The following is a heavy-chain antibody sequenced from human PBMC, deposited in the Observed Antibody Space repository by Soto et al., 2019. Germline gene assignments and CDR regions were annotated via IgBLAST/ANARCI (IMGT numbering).Heavy chain of an antibody. CDR2: INPSTGST. CDR1: GYTFTYYY. CDR3: ARDNSSGWAYYYYYYGMDV. V-gene: IGHV1-46*03. D-gene: IGHD6-19*01. J-gene: IGHJ6*02. Sequence: ASVKVSCTASGYTFTYYYIHWVRQAPAQGLEWMGVINPSTGSTNYAQKFQGRVTMTRDTSTSTVYMELSSLRSEDTAVYYCARDNSSGWAYYYYYYGMDVWGQGTTVTVSS.